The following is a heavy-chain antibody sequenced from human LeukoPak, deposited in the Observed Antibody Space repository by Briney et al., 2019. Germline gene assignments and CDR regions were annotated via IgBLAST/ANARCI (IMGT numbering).Heavy chain of an antibody. J-gene: IGHJ4*02. D-gene: IGHD3-22*01. CDR3: AKGRNPYDSSGYYDL. CDR1: GFTFSSYW. Sequence: GGSLRLSCAASGFTFSSYWMHWVRQAPGKGLVWVSRINSDGSSTNYADSVKGRFTISRDNAKNTLYLQMNSLRAEDTAVYYCAKGRNPYDSSGYYDLWGQGTLVTVSS. CDR2: INSDGSST. V-gene: IGHV3-74*01.